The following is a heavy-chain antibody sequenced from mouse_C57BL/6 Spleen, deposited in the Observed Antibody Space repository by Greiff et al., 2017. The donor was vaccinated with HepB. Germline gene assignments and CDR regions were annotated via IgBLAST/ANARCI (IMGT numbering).Heavy chain of an antibody. Sequence: ESGPGLVKPSQSLSLTCSVTGYSITSGYYWNWIRQFPGNKLEWMGYISYDGSNNYNPSLKNRISITRDTSKNQFFLKLNSVTTEDTATYYCARENWEGWYFDVWGTGTTVTVSS. CDR2: ISYDGSN. CDR1: GYSITSGYY. V-gene: IGHV3-6*01. D-gene: IGHD4-1*01. CDR3: ARENWEGWYFDV. J-gene: IGHJ1*03.